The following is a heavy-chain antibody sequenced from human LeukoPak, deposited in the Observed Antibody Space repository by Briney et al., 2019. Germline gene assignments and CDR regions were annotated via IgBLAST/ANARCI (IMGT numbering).Heavy chain of an antibody. CDR2: IYAGGNT. Sequence: PGGSLRLSCAASGFSVGTNYMTWVRQAPGKGLEWVSMIYAGGNTYYRDSVKGRFTISRDSSKNTLYLQMNSLRAEDTAVYYCARDYYDTSGYRLEYWGQGTLVTVSS. CDR3: ARDYYDTSGYRLEY. CDR1: GFSVGTNY. D-gene: IGHD3-22*01. J-gene: IGHJ4*02. V-gene: IGHV3-53*01.